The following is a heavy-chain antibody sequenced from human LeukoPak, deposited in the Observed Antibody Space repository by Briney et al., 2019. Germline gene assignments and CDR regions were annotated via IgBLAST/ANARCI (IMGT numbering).Heavy chain of an antibody. V-gene: IGHV1-69*06. CDR1: GGTFSSYA. D-gene: IGHD3-10*01. J-gene: IGHJ6*04. CDR2: IIPIFGTA. CDR3: ARGSMVRGVILLDV. Sequence: SVKVSCKASGGTFSSYAISWVRQAPGQGLEWMGGIIPIFGTANYAQKFQGRVTITADKSTSTAYMELSSLRSEDTAVYYCARGSMVRGVILLDVWGEGTTVTVSS.